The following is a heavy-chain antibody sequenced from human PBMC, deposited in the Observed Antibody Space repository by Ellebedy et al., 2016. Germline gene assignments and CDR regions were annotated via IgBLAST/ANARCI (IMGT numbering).Heavy chain of an antibody. CDR3: ARGILEWLLYEGYYCYMDV. V-gene: IGHV1-18*01. CDR1: GYTFTSYG. J-gene: IGHJ6*03. Sequence: ASVKVSCXASGYTFTSYGISWVRQAPGQGLEWMGWISAYNGNTNYAQKLQGRVTMTTDTSTSTAYMELRSLRSDDTAVYYCARGILEWLLYEGYYCYMDVWGKGTTVTVSS. D-gene: IGHD3-3*01. CDR2: ISAYNGNT.